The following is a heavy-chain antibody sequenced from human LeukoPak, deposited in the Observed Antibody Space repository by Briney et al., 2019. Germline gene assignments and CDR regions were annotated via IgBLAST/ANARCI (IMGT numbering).Heavy chain of an antibody. D-gene: IGHD3-10*01. J-gene: IGHJ4*02. CDR1: GYTFTSYD. CDR3: ARGLRWFGESYDY. CDR2: MNPNSGNT. V-gene: IGHV1-8*01. Sequence: ASVKVSCKASGYTFTSYDINWVRQATGQGLEWMGWMNPNSGNTGYAQKFQGRVTMTRNTSISTAYMELSSLRSGDTAVYYCARGLRWFGESYDYWGQGTLVIVSS.